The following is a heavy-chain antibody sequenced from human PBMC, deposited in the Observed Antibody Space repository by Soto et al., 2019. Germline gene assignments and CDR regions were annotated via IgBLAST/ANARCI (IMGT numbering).Heavy chain of an antibody. CDR1: GFTFSSYG. D-gene: IGHD1-20*01. V-gene: IGHV3-33*01. CDR2: IWYDGSNK. J-gene: IGHJ4*02. CDR3: AREDYNWHRNPNFDY. Sequence: QVQLVESGGGVVQPGRSLRLSCAASGFTFSSYGMHWVRQAPGKGLEWVAVIWYDGSNKYYADSVKGRFTISRDNSKNTLYLQKNSLRAEDTAVYYCAREDYNWHRNPNFDYRGQGTMVTVSS.